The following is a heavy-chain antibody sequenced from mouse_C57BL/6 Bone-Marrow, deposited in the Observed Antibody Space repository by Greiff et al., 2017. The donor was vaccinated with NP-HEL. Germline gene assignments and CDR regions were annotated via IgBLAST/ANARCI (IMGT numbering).Heavy chain of an antibody. D-gene: IGHD1-1*01. CDR1: GFTFRNYW. Sequence: EVHLVESGGGLVQPGGSMKLSCVASGFTFRNYWMNWVRPSPEQGLECVAQIRLKSDNYASHYAESVKVRFTISRDDSKSSVYLQMNNLRAEDTGIYYCTGPIYYYGSGAYWGQGTLVTVSA. V-gene: IGHV6-3*01. CDR2: IRLKSDNYAS. CDR3: TGPIYYYGSGAY. J-gene: IGHJ3*01.